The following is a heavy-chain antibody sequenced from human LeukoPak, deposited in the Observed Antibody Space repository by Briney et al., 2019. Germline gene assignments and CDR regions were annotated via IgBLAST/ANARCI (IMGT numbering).Heavy chain of an antibody. CDR1: GFTFSSYA. CDR2: ISGSGGST. CDR3: AKEDSSGPIDY. Sequence: GGSLRLSCAASGFTFSSYAMNWVRQTPGKGLEWVSVISGSGGSTYHADSVKGRFTISRDNSKNTLHLQMNSLRAEDTAVYYCAKEDSSGPIDYWGQGTLVTVSS. V-gene: IGHV3-23*01. D-gene: IGHD6-19*01. J-gene: IGHJ4*02.